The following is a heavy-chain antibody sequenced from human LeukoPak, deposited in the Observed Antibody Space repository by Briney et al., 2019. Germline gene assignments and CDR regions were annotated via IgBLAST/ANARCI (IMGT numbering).Heavy chain of an antibody. CDR2: IYYSGIT. CDR3: ARLGLTRDAFDI. J-gene: IGHJ3*02. CDR1: GASISSSY. Sequence: SETLSLTCSVSGASISSSYWNWLRQPPGKGLEWIGYIYYSGITNYNPSLKSRVTISVDTSKNQFSLILRSVTAADTAVFYCARLGLTRDAFDIWGQGTMVTVSS. D-gene: IGHD1-26*01. V-gene: IGHV4-59*12.